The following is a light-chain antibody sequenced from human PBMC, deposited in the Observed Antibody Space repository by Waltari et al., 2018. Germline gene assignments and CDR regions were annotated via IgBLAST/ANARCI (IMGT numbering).Light chain of an antibody. J-gene: IGKJ5*01. CDR1: QGISSH. Sequence: DIQLTQSPYFLSASVGDRVTITCRASQGISSHLAWYQKKPGKAPKLLIYGASTLGSGVPSGFSGGGSGTEFTLTISSLQPEDFATYYCQQLNSYPITFGQGTRLEIK. CDR2: GAS. CDR3: QQLNSYPIT. V-gene: IGKV1-9*01.